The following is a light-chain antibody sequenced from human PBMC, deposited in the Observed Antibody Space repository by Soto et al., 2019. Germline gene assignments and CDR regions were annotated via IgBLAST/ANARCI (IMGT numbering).Light chain of an antibody. Sequence: GITQSPATLSVSPGESSTISCRASQSISNKLVWYQQKLGQAPRLLIYGASTRATGIPARFSGSGSGTEFTLTISSLRSEDFAVYYCQQYNTWPPITFGQGTRLEIK. J-gene: IGKJ5*01. CDR2: GAS. CDR3: QQYNTWPPIT. V-gene: IGKV3-15*01. CDR1: QSISNK.